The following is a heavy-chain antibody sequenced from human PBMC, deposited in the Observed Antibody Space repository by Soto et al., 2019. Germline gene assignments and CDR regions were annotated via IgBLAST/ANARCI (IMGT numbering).Heavy chain of an antibody. CDR2: INAGNGNT. J-gene: IGHJ6*02. D-gene: IGHD6-13*01. Sequence: ASVKVSCKASGYTFTSYAMHWVRQAPGQRLEWMGWINAGNGNTKYSQKFQGRVTITRDTSASTAYMELSSLRSEDTAVYYCARDPSSSWYYYGMDVWGQGATVTVSS. CDR1: GYTFTSYA. V-gene: IGHV1-3*01. CDR3: ARDPSSSWYYYGMDV.